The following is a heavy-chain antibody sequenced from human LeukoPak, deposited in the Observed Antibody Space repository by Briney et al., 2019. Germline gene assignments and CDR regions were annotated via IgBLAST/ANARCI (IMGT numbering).Heavy chain of an antibody. D-gene: IGHD3-22*01. CDR3: ARHSYYYDSSGYYYALDY. CDR2: IYYSGST. V-gene: IGHV4-59*08. J-gene: IGHJ4*02. CDR1: GGSISSYY. Sequence: PSETLSLTCTVSGGSISSYYWSWIRQPPGKGLEWIGYIYYSGSTNDNPSLKSRVTISVDTSKNQFSLKLSSVTAADTAVYYCARHSYYYDSSGYYYALDYWGQGTLVTVSS.